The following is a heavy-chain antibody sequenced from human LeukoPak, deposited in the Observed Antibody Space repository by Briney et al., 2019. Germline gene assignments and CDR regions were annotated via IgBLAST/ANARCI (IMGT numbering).Heavy chain of an antibody. V-gene: IGHV1-69*04. CDR1: GGTFSSYA. J-gene: IGHJ6*02. CDR3: ARAPATVTTLPLGYYYYCGMDV. D-gene: IGHD4-17*01. Sequence: GASVKVSCKASGGTFSSYAISWVRQAPGQGLEWMGRIIPILGIANYAQKFQGRVTITADKSTSTAYMELSSLRSEDTAVYYCARAPATVTTLPLGYYYYCGMDVWGQGTTVTVSS. CDR2: IIPILGIA.